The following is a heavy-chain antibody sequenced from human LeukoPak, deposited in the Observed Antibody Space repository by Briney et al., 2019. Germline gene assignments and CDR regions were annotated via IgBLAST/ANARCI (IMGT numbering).Heavy chain of an antibody. V-gene: IGHV3-23*01. J-gene: IGHJ4*02. CDR3: ARGGAARFDY. Sequence: GGSLRLSCEASGFTFSTYGINWVRQAPGKGLEWVSAISGSAGSTDYADSVKGRFTISRDNSKNTLYLQMNSLRADDTAVYYCARGGAARFDYWGQGTLVTVSS. CDR2: ISGSAGST. D-gene: IGHD5-18*01. CDR1: GFTFSTYG.